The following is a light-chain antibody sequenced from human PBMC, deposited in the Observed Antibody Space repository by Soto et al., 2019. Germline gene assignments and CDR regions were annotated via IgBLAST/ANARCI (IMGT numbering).Light chain of an antibody. CDR3: SSYTSSSTL. J-gene: IGLJ1*01. CDR2: AVT. V-gene: IGLV2-14*01. Sequence: QSALTQPASVSGSPGQSMTISCTGTSSDVGGYNYVSWYQQHPGKAPKLMIYAVTDRPSGVSSRFSGSKSGNTASLTISGLQAEDEADYYCSSYTSSSTLFGTGTKSPS. CDR1: SSDVGGYNY.